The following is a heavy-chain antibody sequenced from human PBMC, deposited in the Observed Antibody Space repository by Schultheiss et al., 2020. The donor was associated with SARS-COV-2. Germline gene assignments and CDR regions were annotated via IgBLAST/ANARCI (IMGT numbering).Heavy chain of an antibody. V-gene: IGHV4-61*05. CDR2: IYHSGST. CDR3: ARVQPHSIAH. D-gene: IGHD2-21*01. J-gene: IGHJ4*02. Sequence: SQTLSLTCSVSGDSISTGGYYWGWIRQPPGKGLEWIGEIYHSGSTNYNPSLESRVTISVDKSKNQFSLNLRFVTAADTAVYYCARVQPHSIAHWGQGTLVTVSS. CDR1: GDSISTGGYY.